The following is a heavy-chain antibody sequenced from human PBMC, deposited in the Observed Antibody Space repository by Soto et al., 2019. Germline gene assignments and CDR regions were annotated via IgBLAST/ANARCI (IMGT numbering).Heavy chain of an antibody. CDR2: IYHSGST. Sequence: QVQLQESGPGLVKPSWTLSLTCAVSIGSISSSNWGSGVRQPPGKGLEWIGEIYHSGSTNYNPSLKSRVTISVDKSKNQFALKLSSVTAADTAVYYCARTYSSSWYYFDYWGQGTLVTVSS. CDR3: ARTYSSSWYYFDY. V-gene: IGHV4-4*02. J-gene: IGHJ4*02. D-gene: IGHD6-13*01. CDR1: IGSISSSNW.